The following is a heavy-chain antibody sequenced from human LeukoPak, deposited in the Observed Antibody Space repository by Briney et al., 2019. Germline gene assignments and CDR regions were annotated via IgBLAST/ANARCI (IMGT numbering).Heavy chain of an antibody. J-gene: IGHJ4*02. CDR1: GFTVSSYY. D-gene: IGHD6-19*01. V-gene: IGHV3-53*01. CDR2: IYSGGST. Sequence: GGSLRLSCAASGFTVSSYYMSWVRQAPGKGLEWVSVIYSGGSTYYADSVKGRFTISRDNSKNTLYLQMNSLRAEDTAVYYCARSPRISSGWYAYFDYWGQGTLVTVSS. CDR3: ARSPRISSGWYAYFDY.